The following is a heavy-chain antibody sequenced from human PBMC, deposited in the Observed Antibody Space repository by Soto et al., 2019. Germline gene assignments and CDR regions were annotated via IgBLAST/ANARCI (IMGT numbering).Heavy chain of an antibody. J-gene: IGHJ6*02. CDR2: IDWDDDK. CDR3: ARSTTGAYYCYGMDV. Sequence: GSGPTLVNPTQTLTLTCTFSGFSLSTSGMCVSWIRQPPGKALEWLALIDWDDDKYYSTSLKTRLTISKDTSKNQVVLTMTNMDPVDTATYYCARSTTGAYYCYGMDVCGQGTTVTVSS. V-gene: IGHV2-70*01. D-gene: IGHD1-1*01. CDR1: GFSLSTSGMC.